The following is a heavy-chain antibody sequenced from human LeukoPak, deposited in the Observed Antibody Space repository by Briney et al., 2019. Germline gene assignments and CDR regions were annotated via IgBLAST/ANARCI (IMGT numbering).Heavy chain of an antibody. CDR2: IYTSGST. Sequence: SETLSLTCTVSGGSISSYYWSWIRQPAGKGLEWIGRIYTSGSTNYNPSLKSRVTMSVDTSKNQFSLKLSSVTAADTAVYYCARVFDYGDESPGYHYGMDVWGQGTTVTVSS. J-gene: IGHJ6*02. V-gene: IGHV4-4*07. D-gene: IGHD4-17*01. CDR1: GGSISSYY. CDR3: ARVFDYGDESPGYHYGMDV.